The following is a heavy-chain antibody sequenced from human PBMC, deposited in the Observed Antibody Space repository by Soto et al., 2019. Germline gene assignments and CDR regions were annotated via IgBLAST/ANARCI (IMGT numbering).Heavy chain of an antibody. CDR3: ARRYGGNLDY. V-gene: IGHV4-59*08. D-gene: IGHD1-1*01. Sequence: QVQLQESGPGLVKPSETLSLTCTVSGGSISSYYWSWIRQPPGKGLEWIGYIYYSGSTNYKPSLKSRVTISVDTSKNQFSLKLSSATAADTAVYYCARRYGGNLDYWGQGTLVTVSS. CDR2: IYYSGST. J-gene: IGHJ4*02. CDR1: GGSISSYY.